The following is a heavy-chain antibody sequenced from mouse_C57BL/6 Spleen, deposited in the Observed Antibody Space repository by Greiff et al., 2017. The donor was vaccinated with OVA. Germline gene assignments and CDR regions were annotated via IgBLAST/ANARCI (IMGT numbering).Heavy chain of an antibody. CDR1: GYAFSSSW. V-gene: IGHV1-82*01. D-gene: IGHD2-2*01. CDR2: IYPGDGDT. Sequence: VQGVESGPELVKPGASVKISCKASGYAFSSSWMNWVKQRPGPGLEWIGRIYPGDGDTNYNGKFKGKATLTADKSSSTAYMQLSSLTSEDSAVYFCARWGYDVGYWGQGTTLTVSS. CDR3: ARWGYDVGY. J-gene: IGHJ2*01.